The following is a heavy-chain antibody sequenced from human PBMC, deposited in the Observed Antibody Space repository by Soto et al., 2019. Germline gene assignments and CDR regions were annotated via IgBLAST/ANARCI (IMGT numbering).Heavy chain of an antibody. Sequence: GGSLRLSCAASGFTFSSYAMHWVRQAPGKGLEWVAVISYDGSNKYYADSVKGRFTISRDNSKNTLYLQMNSLRAEDTAVYYCARDEIERRNYYGSGSPFDYWGQGTLVTVSS. J-gene: IGHJ4*02. V-gene: IGHV3-30-3*01. CDR3: ARDEIERRNYYGSGSPFDY. CDR1: GFTFSSYA. CDR2: ISYDGSNK. D-gene: IGHD3-10*01.